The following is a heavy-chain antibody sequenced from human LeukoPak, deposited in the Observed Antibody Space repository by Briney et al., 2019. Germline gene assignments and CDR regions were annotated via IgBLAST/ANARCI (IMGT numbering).Heavy chain of an antibody. J-gene: IGHJ4*02. CDR2: IIPIFGTA. CDR3: ARGYDGYNYGFVDY. D-gene: IGHD5-24*01. CDR1: GGTFSSYA. V-gene: IGHV1-69*05. Sequence: PGASVKVSCKASGGTFSSYAISWVRQAPGQGLEWMGGIIPIFGTANYAQKFQGRVTMTRDTSTSTVYMELSSLRSEDTAVYYCARGYDGYNYGFVDYWGQGTLVTVSS.